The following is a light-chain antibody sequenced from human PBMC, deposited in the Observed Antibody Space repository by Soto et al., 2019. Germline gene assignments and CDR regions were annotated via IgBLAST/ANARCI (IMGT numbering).Light chain of an antibody. CDR3: SSYASTSTAV. CDR1: SGDVGAYNY. CDR2: DVN. Sequence: QSVLTQPASVSGSPGQSITISCTGTSGDVGAYNYVSWYQQHPGKAPKLMIYDVNYRPSGVSNRFSGSTSGITSSLTSSGLQAEDEAYYYCSSYASTSTAVFGTGTKLTVL. J-gene: IGLJ1*01. V-gene: IGLV2-14*03.